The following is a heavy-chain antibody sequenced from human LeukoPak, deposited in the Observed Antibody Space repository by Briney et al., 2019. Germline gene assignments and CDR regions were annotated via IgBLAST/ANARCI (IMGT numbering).Heavy chain of an antibody. Sequence: GGSLRLSCAASGFPFSSYWMSWVRQAPGKGLEWVANIKQDGSEKYYVDSVKGRFTISRDNAKNSLYLQMNSLRAEDTAVYYCARERIFGVVDYWGQGTLVTVSS. CDR2: IKQDGSEK. CDR3: ARERIFGVVDY. V-gene: IGHV3-7*01. J-gene: IGHJ4*02. CDR1: GFPFSSYW. D-gene: IGHD3-3*01.